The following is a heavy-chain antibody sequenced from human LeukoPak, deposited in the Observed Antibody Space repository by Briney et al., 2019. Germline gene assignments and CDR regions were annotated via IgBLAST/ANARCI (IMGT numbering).Heavy chain of an antibody. J-gene: IGHJ6*03. V-gene: IGHV4-59*12. CDR1: GGSISSYY. CDR3: ARDRQQLDFWYYMDV. CDR2: IYYSGST. D-gene: IGHD6-13*01. Sequence: SETLSLTCTVSGGSISSYYWSWIRQPPGKGLEWIGYIYYSGSTNYNPSLKSRVTISVDTSKNQFSLKLSSVTAADTAVYYCARDRQQLDFWYYMDVWGKGTTVTISS.